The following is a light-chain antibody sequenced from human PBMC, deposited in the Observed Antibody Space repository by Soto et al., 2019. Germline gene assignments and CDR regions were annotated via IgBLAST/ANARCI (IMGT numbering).Light chain of an antibody. CDR3: QHYNSYSPA. CDR2: DAS. CDR1: QSTSSW. V-gene: IGKV1-5*01. Sequence: DIQMTQSPSTLSASVGDRVTITCRASQSTSSWLAWYQQRPGKAPKLLIYDASSLQSGVPSRFSGSGSGTEFTLTISSLQPDDFATYYCQHYNSYSPAFGQGTKVEIK. J-gene: IGKJ1*01.